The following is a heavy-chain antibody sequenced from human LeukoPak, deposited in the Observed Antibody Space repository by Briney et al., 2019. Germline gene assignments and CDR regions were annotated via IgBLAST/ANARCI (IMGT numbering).Heavy chain of an antibody. CDR3: ARVQTTYYYGSSGLRFDP. CDR1: GFTFHDYA. D-gene: IGHD3-22*01. CDR2: ISWNSGII. Sequence: PGGSLRLSCAASGFTFHDYAMHWVRQAPGKGLEWVSGISWNSGIIGYADSVKGRFTTSRDNAKNSLYLQMNSLRAEDTAVYYCARVQTTYYYGSSGLRFDPWGQGTLVTVSS. J-gene: IGHJ5*02. V-gene: IGHV3-9*01.